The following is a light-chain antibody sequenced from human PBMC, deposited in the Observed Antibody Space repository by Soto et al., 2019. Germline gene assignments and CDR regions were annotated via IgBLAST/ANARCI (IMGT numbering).Light chain of an antibody. V-gene: IGLV2-18*02. CDR2: AVS. Sequence: QSALTQPPSVSGSPGQSVSISCTGTSSDIGTYISVSWYQQPPGTAPKLIIYAVSNRPSGVPDRFSASKSGNTASLTISGLQADDEADYYCSSFTTTNTWVFGGGTKVTVL. CDR1: SSDIGTYIS. J-gene: IGLJ3*02. CDR3: SSFTTTNTWV.